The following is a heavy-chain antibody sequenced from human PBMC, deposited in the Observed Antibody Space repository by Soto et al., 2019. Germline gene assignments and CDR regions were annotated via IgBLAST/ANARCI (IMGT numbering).Heavy chain of an antibody. CDR1: GFTFNIYA. CDR3: AREDDYGYRYINYGLDA. CDR2: ISFGGTKK. D-gene: IGHD4-17*01. J-gene: IGHJ6*02. Sequence: GGSLRLSCAASGFTFNIYALHWVRQAPGKGLEWVAVISFGGTKKYYRDSVKGRFTISRDNLKNTLYLQMNNLRVEDAALYFCAREDDYGYRYINYGLDAWGQGTTVTVSS. V-gene: IGHV3-30-3*01.